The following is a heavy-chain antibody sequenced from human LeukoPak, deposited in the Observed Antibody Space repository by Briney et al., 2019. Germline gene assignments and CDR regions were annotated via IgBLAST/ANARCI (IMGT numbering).Heavy chain of an antibody. D-gene: IGHD3-9*01. CDR2: IKSKTDGGTT. CDR1: GFTFSNAW. V-gene: IGHV3-15*01. Sequence: GGSLRLSCAASGFTFSNAWMSWVRQAPGKGLEWVGRIKSKTDGGTTDYAAPVEGRFTISRDDSKNTLYLQMNSLKTEDTAVYYCTTDPRSYYDILTGYYNFDYWGQGTLVTVSS. CDR3: TTDPRSYYDILTGYYNFDY. J-gene: IGHJ4*02.